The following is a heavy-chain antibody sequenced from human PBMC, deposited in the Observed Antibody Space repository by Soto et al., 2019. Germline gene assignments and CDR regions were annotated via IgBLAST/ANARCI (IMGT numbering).Heavy chain of an antibody. J-gene: IGHJ5*02. CDR3: AREILTGYYPAGWFDP. CDR1: GGSISRSSYY. CDR2: IYFRGST. V-gene: IGHV4-39*02. Sequence: PSQTLPLTCTVSGGSISRSSYYLGWVLQPPGKGLEWIGSIYFRGSTYYNPSLKSRVTVSVDTSKKQFSLKLTSVTAADTAVYYCAREILTGYYPAGWFDPWGQGTLVTVS. D-gene: IGHD3-9*01.